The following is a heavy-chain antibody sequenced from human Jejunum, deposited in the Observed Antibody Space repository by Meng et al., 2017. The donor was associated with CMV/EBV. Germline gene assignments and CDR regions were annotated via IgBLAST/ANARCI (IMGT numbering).Heavy chain of an antibody. CDR2: IKHGGST. D-gene: IGHD3-10*01. Sequence: AVSGGSFSGYCWTWIRQSPGKGLEWIGEIKHGGSTKYNPSLKSRVTMLVDTSKKQVSLKVTSMTAADTALYYCARSYGSGSSRFDPWGQGTLVTVSS. J-gene: IGHJ5*02. V-gene: IGHV4-34*01. CDR1: GGSFSGYC. CDR3: ARSYGSGSSRFDP.